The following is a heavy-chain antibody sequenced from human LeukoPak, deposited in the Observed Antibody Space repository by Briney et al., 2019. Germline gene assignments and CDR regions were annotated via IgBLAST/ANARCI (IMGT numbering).Heavy chain of an antibody. Sequence: PGRSLRLSCAASGFTFSSYAMHWVRQAPGKGPEWVAVISYDGSNKYYADSVKGRFTISRDNSKNTLYLQMNSLRAEDTAVYYCLMVRGVIITLSGFDYWGQGTLVTVSS. J-gene: IGHJ4*02. CDR2: ISYDGSNK. CDR3: LMVRGVIITLSGFDY. D-gene: IGHD3-10*01. V-gene: IGHV3-30*04. CDR1: GFTFSSYA.